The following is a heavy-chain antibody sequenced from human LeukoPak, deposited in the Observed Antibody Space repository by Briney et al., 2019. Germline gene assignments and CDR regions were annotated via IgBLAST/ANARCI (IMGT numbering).Heavy chain of an antibody. J-gene: IGHJ4*02. Sequence: PGGSLRLSCAASGFTFSSYGMHWVRQAPGEELEWVAVIWYDGSNKYYADSVKGRFTISRDNSKNTLYLQMNSLRAEDTAVYYCARFWNDGPIDYWGQGTLVTVSS. CDR2: IWYDGSNK. CDR1: GFTFSSYG. D-gene: IGHD1-1*01. CDR3: ARFWNDGPIDY. V-gene: IGHV3-33*01.